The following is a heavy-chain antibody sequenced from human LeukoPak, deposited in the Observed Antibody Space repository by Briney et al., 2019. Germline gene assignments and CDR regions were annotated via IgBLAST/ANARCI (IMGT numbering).Heavy chain of an antibody. V-gene: IGHV3-23*01. CDR3: ARHSTISGSIDF. Sequence: PGGSLRLSCAASGFTFSSYAMSWVRQAPGKGLEWVSAISGSGGSTYYADSVKGRFTISRDNSKNTLYLQMNSLRPEDTAVYYCARHSTISGSIDFWGQGTLVTVSS. CDR1: GFTFSSYA. D-gene: IGHD3-3*01. J-gene: IGHJ4*02. CDR2: ISGSGGST.